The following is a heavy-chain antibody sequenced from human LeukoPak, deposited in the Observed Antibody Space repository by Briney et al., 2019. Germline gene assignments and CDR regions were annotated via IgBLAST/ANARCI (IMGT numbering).Heavy chain of an antibody. Sequence: GASVKVSCKASGYTFTSYYMHWVRQAPGQGLEWVGIINPNSGGTNYAQKYQGRVTMTRDTSITTAYMELSRLSSDDTAVYYCARHPGKVTNDWYFDLWGRGTLVTVSS. V-gene: IGHV1-2*02. CDR3: ARHPGKVTNDWYFDL. J-gene: IGHJ2*01. CDR2: INPNSGGT. CDR1: GYTFTSYY. D-gene: IGHD4-23*01.